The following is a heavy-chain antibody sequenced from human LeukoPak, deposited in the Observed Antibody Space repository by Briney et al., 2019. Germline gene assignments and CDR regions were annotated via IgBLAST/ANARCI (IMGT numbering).Heavy chain of an antibody. CDR3: ARHVAVVANYDY. J-gene: IGHJ4*02. D-gene: IGHD6-19*01. CDR1: GDSITSRTSC. Sequence: NPSETLSLTCTVSGDSITSRTSCWSWIRQPPGKGLEWITCMYHTGDTFYSPSLRSRVTISIDTSKNQFSLKLSSVTAADTALYYCARHVAVVANYDYWGQGGLVIVSS. V-gene: IGHV4-39*01. CDR2: MYHTGDT.